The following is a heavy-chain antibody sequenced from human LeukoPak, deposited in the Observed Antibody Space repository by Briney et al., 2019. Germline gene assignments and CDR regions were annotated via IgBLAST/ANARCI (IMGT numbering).Heavy chain of an antibody. CDR3: ARSAARRLYYYYMDV. V-gene: IGHV1-69*01. Sequence: SVTVSFKASGGTFSSYAISWLRQAPGQGLAGVGGIIPIFGTANYAQKFQGRVTITADESTSTAYMELSSLRSEDTAVYYCARSAARRLYYYYMDVWGKGTTVTVSS. CDR1: GGTFSSYA. CDR2: IIPIFGTA. J-gene: IGHJ6*03. D-gene: IGHD2-2*01.